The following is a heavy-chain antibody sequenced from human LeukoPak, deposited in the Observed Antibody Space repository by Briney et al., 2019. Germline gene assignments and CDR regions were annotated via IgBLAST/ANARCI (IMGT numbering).Heavy chain of an antibody. D-gene: IGHD3-10*01. J-gene: IGHJ4*02. CDR2: INHSGST. CDR3: ASRSGLLWFGEFNY. Sequence: SETLSLTCAVYGGSFSGYYWSWIRQPPGKGLEWIGEINHSGSTNYNPSLKSRVTISVDTSKNQFSLKLSSVAAADTAVYYCASRSGLLWFGEFNYWGREPWSPSPQ. V-gene: IGHV4-34*01. CDR1: GGSFSGYY.